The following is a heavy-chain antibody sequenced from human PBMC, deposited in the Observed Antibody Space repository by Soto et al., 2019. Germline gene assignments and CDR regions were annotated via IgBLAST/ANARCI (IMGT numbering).Heavy chain of an antibody. Sequence: GGSLRLSCAGSGFTFSSVAMTWVRQAPGKGLEWVSSIGGSGDSTYYADSVKGRFTISRDNSKNTLYLQMNSLRAEDTAVYYCARFYYDSSGYLPSPYYYYYGMDVWGQGTTVTVSS. CDR1: GFTFSSVA. J-gene: IGHJ6*02. D-gene: IGHD3-22*01. CDR3: ARFYYDSSGYLPSPYYYYYGMDV. CDR2: IGGSGDST. V-gene: IGHV3-23*01.